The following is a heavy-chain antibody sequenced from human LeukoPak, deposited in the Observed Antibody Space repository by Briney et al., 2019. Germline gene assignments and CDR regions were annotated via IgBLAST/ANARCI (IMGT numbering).Heavy chain of an antibody. CDR3: ARTHSSGWYSVGYYYMDV. CDR2: IIPIVGTA. Sequence: SVKVSCKASGGTFSSYAISWVRQAPGQGLEWMGGIIPIVGTANYAQKFQGRVTITADKSTSTAYMELSSLRSDDTAVYYCARTHSSGWYSVGYYYMDVWGKGTTVTVSS. J-gene: IGHJ6*03. D-gene: IGHD6-19*01. V-gene: IGHV1-69*06. CDR1: GGTFSSYA.